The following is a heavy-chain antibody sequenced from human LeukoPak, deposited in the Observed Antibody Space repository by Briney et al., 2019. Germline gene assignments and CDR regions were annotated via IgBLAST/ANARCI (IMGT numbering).Heavy chain of an antibody. CDR1: GGSINNYY. CDR2: IHYSGGT. CDR3: ARAFRARYFDL. J-gene: IGHJ2*01. Sequence: SETLSLTCTVSGGSINNYYWSWIRQPPGEGLEWIAYIHYSGGTNYNPSLKSRLTISVATSKNQFSLKVTSVTAADTAVYYCARAFRARYFDLWGRGTLVTVSS. D-gene: IGHD2/OR15-2a*01. V-gene: IGHV4-59*08.